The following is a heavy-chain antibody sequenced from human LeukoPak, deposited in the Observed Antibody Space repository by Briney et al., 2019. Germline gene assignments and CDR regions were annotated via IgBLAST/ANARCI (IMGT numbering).Heavy chain of an antibody. CDR2: IYTTGTT. CDR3: AKVAKYYYGSETYFFFDH. CDR1: DTSINTYY. V-gene: IGHV4-4*07. Sequence: SETLSLTCTVSDTSINTYYWSWIRQPAGKGLEWIGHIYTTGTTNYNPSLKSRVTMPIDTSKNQFSLNLRSVTAADTAVYYCAKVAKYYYGSETYFFFDHWGQGTLVTVSS. D-gene: IGHD3-10*01. J-gene: IGHJ4*02.